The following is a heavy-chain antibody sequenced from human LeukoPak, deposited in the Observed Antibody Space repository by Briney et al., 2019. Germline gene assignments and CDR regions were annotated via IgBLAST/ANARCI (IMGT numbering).Heavy chain of an antibody. V-gene: IGHV3-21*01. CDR3: ARLPVGGLVNYYYYGMDV. Sequence: GGSLRLSCAASGFTFSSYSMNWVRQAPGKGLEWVSSISRSSSDIYYADSVKGRFTISRDNAKNSPYLQMNSLRAEDTAVYYCARLPVGGLVNYYYYGMDVWGQGTTVTVSS. CDR1: GFTFSSYS. J-gene: IGHJ6*02. D-gene: IGHD4-23*01. CDR2: ISRSSSDI.